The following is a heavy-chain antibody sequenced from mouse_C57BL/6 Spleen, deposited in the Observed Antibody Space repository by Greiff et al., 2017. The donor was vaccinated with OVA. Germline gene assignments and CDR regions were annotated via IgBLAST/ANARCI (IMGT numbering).Heavy chain of an antibody. CDR2: IYPGSGST. D-gene: IGHD1-1*01. V-gene: IGHV1-55*01. CDR3: ARRRIITTVVAPYYFDY. CDR1: GYTFTSYW. J-gene: IGHJ2*01. Sequence: QVQLKQPGAELVKPGASVKMSCKASGYTFTSYWITWVKQRPGQGLEWIGDIYPGSGSTNYNEKFKSKATLTVATSSSTAYMQLSSLTSEDSAVYYCARRRIITTVVAPYYFDYWGQGTTLTVSS.